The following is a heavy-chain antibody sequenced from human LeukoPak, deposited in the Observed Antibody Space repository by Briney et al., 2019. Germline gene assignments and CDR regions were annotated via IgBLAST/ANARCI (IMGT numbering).Heavy chain of an antibody. Sequence: SRTLSLTCAVSGAFITNSHWWSWARQPPGKGLEWIAAVNLQGSTNYNPSLMGRVAISVDTSETHISLQLASVTAADTAVYYCAREGGPYRPLDYSGQGTLVTVSS. CDR1: GAFITNSHW. CDR3: AREGGPYRPLDY. CDR2: VNLQGST. V-gene: IGHV4-4*02. J-gene: IGHJ4*02.